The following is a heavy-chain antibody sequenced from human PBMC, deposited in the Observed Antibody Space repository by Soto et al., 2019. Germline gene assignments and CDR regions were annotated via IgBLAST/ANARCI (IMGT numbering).Heavy chain of an antibody. CDR2: ISYDGSNK. CDR3: AKEHSSSQYYFDY. V-gene: IGHV3-30*18. CDR1: GFTFSSYG. Sequence: QVQLVESGGGVVQPGRSLRLSCAASGFTFSSYGMHWVRQAPGKGLEWVAVISYDGSNKYYTDSVKGRFTISRDNSKNTLYLQMHRLRAEDTTVYYCAKEHSSSQYYFDYWGQSTLVTVSS. D-gene: IGHD6-6*01. J-gene: IGHJ4*02.